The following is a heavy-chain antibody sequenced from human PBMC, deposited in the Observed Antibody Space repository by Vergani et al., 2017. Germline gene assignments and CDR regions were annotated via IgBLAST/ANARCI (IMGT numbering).Heavy chain of an antibody. CDR1: GYTFTSYD. D-gene: IGHD3-22*01. V-gene: IGHV1-46*01. CDR3: AREGNYYDSTGFGPGGSFD. J-gene: IGHJ4*02. Sequence: QVQLVQSGAEVKKPGASVQVSCKASGYTFTSYDMHWVRQAPGQGLEWMGKIYPSGGTNYAQKFQGRVTMTKDTSTSTVDMELSSLRSEDTAMYYCAREGNYYDSTGFGPGGSFDWGPGTLVTVSS. CDR2: IYPSGGT.